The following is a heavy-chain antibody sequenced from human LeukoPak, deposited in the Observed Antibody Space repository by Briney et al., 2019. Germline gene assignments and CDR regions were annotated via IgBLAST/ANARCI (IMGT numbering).Heavy chain of an antibody. D-gene: IGHD1-26*01. V-gene: IGHV3-23*01. Sequence: PGGSLRLSCAASGFTFSSYAMSWVRQAPGKGLEWVSAISGSGGSTYYADSVEGRFTISRDNSKNTLYLQMSSLRAEDTAVYYCAKTADKNSGTYYFDFWGQGTLVTVSS. CDR3: AKTADKNSGTYYFDF. J-gene: IGHJ4*02. CDR1: GFTFSSYA. CDR2: ISGSGGST.